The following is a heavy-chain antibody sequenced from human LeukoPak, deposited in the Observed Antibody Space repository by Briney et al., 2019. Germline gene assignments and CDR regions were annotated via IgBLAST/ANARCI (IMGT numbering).Heavy chain of an antibody. CDR1: GGSFSGYY. Sequence: KPSETLSLTCAVYGGSFSGYYWSWIRQPPGKGLEWIGEINHSGSTNYNPSLKSRVTISVDTSKNQFSLQLNSVTPEDTAVYYCARDKSSSSWLYYHYYMDVWGKGTTVTVSS. D-gene: IGHD6-13*01. CDR2: INHSGST. V-gene: IGHV4-34*01. J-gene: IGHJ6*03. CDR3: ARDKSSSSWLYYHYYMDV.